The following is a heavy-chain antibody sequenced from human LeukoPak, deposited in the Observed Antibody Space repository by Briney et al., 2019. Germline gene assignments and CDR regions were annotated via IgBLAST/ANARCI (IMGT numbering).Heavy chain of an antibody. Sequence: ASVKVSCKASGYTFTSYGISWVRQAPGQGLEWMGWISAYNGNTNYAQKLQGRVTMTTDTSTSTAYMELRSLRSDDTAVYYCARDPSGYDFWSGNLPNYYYYYGMDVWGQGTTVTVSS. CDR2: ISAYNGNT. CDR1: GYTFTSYG. CDR3: ARDPSGYDFWSGNLPNYYYYYGMDV. V-gene: IGHV1-18*01. J-gene: IGHJ6*02. D-gene: IGHD3-3*01.